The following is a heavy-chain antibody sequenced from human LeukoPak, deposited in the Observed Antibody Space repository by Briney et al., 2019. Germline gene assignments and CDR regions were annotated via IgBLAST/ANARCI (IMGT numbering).Heavy chain of an antibody. J-gene: IGHJ4*02. D-gene: IGHD3-10*01. CDR3: ARVESSITVVSYFDY. CDR1: EFTFSRYS. Sequence: GGFLRLSCAASEFTFSRYSMHWVCQAPGKGLEWVSSISSSSAYIYYADSVQGRFTISRDNAKNSLYLQMDSLRAEDTALYYCARVESSITVVSYFDYWGQGTLATVSS. CDR2: ISSSSAYI. V-gene: IGHV3-21*01.